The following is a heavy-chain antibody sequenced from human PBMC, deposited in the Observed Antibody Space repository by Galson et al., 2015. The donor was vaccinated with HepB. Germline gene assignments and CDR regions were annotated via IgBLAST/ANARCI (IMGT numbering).Heavy chain of an antibody. CDR1: GYTLTELS. J-gene: IGHJ1*01. CDR3: ATSLRYCSGGSCYSGYFQH. V-gene: IGHV1-24*01. CDR2: FDPEDGET. D-gene: IGHD2-15*01. Sequence: SVKVSCKVSGYTLTELSMHWVRQAPGEGLEWMGGFDPEDGETIYAQKFQGRVTMTEDTSTDTAYMELSSLRSEDTAVYYCATSLRYCSGGSCYSGYFQHWGQGTLVTVSS.